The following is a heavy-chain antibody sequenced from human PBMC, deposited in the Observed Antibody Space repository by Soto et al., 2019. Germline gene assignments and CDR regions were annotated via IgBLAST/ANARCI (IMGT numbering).Heavy chain of an antibody. J-gene: IGHJ4*02. D-gene: IGHD3-22*01. CDR2: ISANNGNT. CDR3: ARATYYYDSSGYYYSDYFDY. Sequence: ASVKVSCKASGYSFTGNSMHWVRQAPGQGLEWMGWISANNGNTYYAQKFQGRVTMTTDTSTSTAYMDLRSLRSDDTAVYYCARATYYYDSSGYYYSDYFDYWGQGTLVTVSS. CDR1: GYSFTGNS. V-gene: IGHV1-18*04.